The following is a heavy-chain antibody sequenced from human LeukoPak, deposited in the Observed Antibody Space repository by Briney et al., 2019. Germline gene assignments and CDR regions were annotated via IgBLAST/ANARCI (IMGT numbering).Heavy chain of an antibody. CDR1: GGSFSDDY. V-gene: IGHV4-34*01. Sequence: MTSETLSLTCAVYGGSFSDDYWSWIRQPPGKGLEWIGEINHSGHTSYNPSLKSRVTISIDTSKNQFSLKVRSVTAADTAVYYCARECSGGSCYPYDYWGQGTLVTVSS. CDR2: INHSGHT. CDR3: ARECSGGSCYPYDY. D-gene: IGHD2-15*01. J-gene: IGHJ4*02.